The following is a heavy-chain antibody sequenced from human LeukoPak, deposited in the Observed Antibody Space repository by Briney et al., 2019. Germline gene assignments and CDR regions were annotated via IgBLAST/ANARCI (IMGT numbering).Heavy chain of an antibody. CDR3: ARGYYYYDRSGSRFTGPLDY. CDR1: GFTFSDYY. V-gene: IGHV3-11*01. Sequence: GGSLRLSCAASGFTFSDYYMSWIRQAPGKGLEWVSYISSSGSTIYYADSVKGRFTISRDNAKNSLYLQMNSLRAEDTAVYYCARGYYYYDRSGSRFTGPLDYWGQGTLGTVSS. J-gene: IGHJ4*02. CDR2: ISSSGSTI. D-gene: IGHD3-22*01.